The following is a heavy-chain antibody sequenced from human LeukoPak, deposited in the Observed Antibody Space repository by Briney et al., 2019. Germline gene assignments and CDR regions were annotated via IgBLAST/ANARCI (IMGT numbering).Heavy chain of an antibody. CDR3: ARHLNHCSSTSCSAYYYGMDV. CDR2: IYYSGST. J-gene: IGHJ6*02. Sequence: SETLSLTCTVSGGSISSSSYYWSWIRQPPGKGLEWIGYIYYSGSTNYNPSLKSRVTISVDTSKNQFSLKLSSVTAADTAVYYCARHLNHCSSTSCSAYYYGMDVWGQGTTVTVSS. CDR1: GGSISSSSYY. D-gene: IGHD2-2*01. V-gene: IGHV4-61*05.